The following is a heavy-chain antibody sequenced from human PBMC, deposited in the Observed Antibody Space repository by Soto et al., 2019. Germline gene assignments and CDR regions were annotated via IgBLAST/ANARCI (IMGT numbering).Heavy chain of an antibody. Sequence: GGSLRLSCPAAGVTFSDYYMSWIRQAPGKGLEWVSYISSSGSTVYYADSVKGRFTISRDNAKNSLYLQMNSLRAEDTAVYYCARVLVFYGGFDPWGQGTLVTVSS. V-gene: IGHV3-11*01. CDR3: ARVLVFYGGFDP. J-gene: IGHJ5*02. CDR1: GVTFSDYY. D-gene: IGHD2-21*02. CDR2: ISSSGSTV.